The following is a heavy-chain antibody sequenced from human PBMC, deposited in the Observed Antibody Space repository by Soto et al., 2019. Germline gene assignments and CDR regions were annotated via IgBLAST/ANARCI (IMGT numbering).Heavy chain of an antibody. Sequence: QVQLVQSGAEVKKPGSSVKVSCKASGGTFSSYAISWVRQAPGQGLEWMGGINPNSGDTNYAQKVQGRVTMTRDTSISTAYMELSRLRSDDTAVYYCARARGYGDLGYWGQGTLVTVSS. CDR2: INPNSGDT. J-gene: IGHJ4*02. V-gene: IGHV1-2*02. CDR3: ARARGYGDLGY. D-gene: IGHD4-17*01. CDR1: GGTFSSYA.